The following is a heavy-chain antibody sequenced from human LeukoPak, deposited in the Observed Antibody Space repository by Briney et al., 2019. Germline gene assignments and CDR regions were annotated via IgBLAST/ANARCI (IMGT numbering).Heavy chain of an antibody. J-gene: IGHJ4*02. Sequence: PGGSLRLSCAASGFTFSSYAMSWVRQAPGKGLEWVSAISGSGGSTYYADSAKGRFTISRDNSKNTLYLQMNSLRAEDTAVYYCAKRLAAAGTRSVDYWGQGTLVTVSS. CDR1: GFTFSSYA. D-gene: IGHD6-13*01. CDR2: ISGSGGST. V-gene: IGHV3-23*01. CDR3: AKRLAAAGTRSVDY.